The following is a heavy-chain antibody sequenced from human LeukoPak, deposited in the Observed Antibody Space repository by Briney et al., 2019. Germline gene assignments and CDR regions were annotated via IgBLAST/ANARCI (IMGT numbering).Heavy chain of an antibody. CDR1: GYTFTGYY. CDR3: ARLRRILPNWFDP. CDR2: INPDSGGT. J-gene: IGHJ5*02. V-gene: IGHV1-2*02. Sequence: ASVKVSCKASGYTFTGYYMHWVRQAPGQGLEWMGWINPDSGGTNYAQKFQGRVTMTRDTSISTAYMELSRLRSDDPAVYYCARLRRILPNWFDPWGQGTLVTVSS.